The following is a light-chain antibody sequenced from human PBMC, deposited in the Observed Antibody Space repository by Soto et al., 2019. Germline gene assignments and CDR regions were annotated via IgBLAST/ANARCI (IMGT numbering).Light chain of an antibody. Sequence: QSVLTQPPSASGTPGQRVTISCSGSNSNIGSKSINWYQQVPGTAPKLLIYSSNQRPSGVPDRFSGSRSGTSASLAISGLQSEDEADYDCASWDDNLNGPVFGGGTKVTVL. CDR1: NSNIGSKS. CDR3: ASWDDNLNGPV. V-gene: IGLV1-44*01. CDR2: SSN. J-gene: IGLJ3*02.